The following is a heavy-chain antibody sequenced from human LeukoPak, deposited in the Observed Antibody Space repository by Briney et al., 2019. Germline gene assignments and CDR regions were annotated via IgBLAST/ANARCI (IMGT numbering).Heavy chain of an antibody. D-gene: IGHD1-14*01. J-gene: IGHJ4*02. CDR1: GFIFSSYS. V-gene: IGHV3-48*01. CDR2: ITSSSSTI. CDR3: ARRSNPPGRIDH. Sequence: PGGSLRLSCAASGFIFSSYSMNWVRQAPGKGLEWVSYITSSSSTIYYADSVKGRFTISRDNSKNTMYLQMNSLKGEDTAVYYCARRSNPPGRIDHWGQGTLVTVSS.